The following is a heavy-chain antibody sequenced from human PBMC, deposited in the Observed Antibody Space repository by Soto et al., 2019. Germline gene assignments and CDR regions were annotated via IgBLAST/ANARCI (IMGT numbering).Heavy chain of an antibody. CDR2: MNPNSGNT. V-gene: IGHV1-8*01. J-gene: IGHJ3*02. CDR1: GYTFTSYD. Sequence: QVQLVQSGAEVKKPGASVKVSCKASGYTFTSYDINWVRQATGQGLEWMGWMNPNSGNTGYAQKFQGRVTMTRNTSISTAYMELSSLRSEDTAVYYCARVEGPYCSSTSCYVIAAFDIWGQGTMVTVSS. D-gene: IGHD2-2*01. CDR3: ARVEGPYCSSTSCYVIAAFDI.